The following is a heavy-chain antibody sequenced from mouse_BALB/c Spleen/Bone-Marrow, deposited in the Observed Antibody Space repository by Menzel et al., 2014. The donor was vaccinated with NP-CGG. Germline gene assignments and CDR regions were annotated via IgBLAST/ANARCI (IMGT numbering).Heavy chain of an antibody. CDR1: GFTFSSYV. D-gene: IGHD1-2*01. Sequence: EVKLEESGGGLVRPGGSLKLSCAASGFTFSSYVMSWVRQSPEKRLEWVAEISSGGSYTYYPDTVTGRFTISRDNAKNTLYLEMSSLRSEDTAIYYCTRDQFITTATRAMDYWGQGTSVTVSS. CDR3: TRDQFITTATRAMDY. V-gene: IGHV5-9-4*01. CDR2: ISSGGSYT. J-gene: IGHJ4*01.